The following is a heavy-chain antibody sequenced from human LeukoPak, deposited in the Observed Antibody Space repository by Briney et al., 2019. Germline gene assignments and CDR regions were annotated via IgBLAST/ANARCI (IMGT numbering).Heavy chain of an antibody. CDR2: IKQDGSEK. Sequence: GGSLRLSCAASGFTFSSYWMSWVRQAPGKGLEWVANIKQDGSEKYYVDSVKGRFTISRDNAKNSLYLQVNSLRAEDTAVYYCARGSSGWGPYHFDYWGQGTLVTVSS. J-gene: IGHJ4*02. CDR3: ARGSSGWGPYHFDY. D-gene: IGHD6-19*01. CDR1: GFTFSSYW. V-gene: IGHV3-7*01.